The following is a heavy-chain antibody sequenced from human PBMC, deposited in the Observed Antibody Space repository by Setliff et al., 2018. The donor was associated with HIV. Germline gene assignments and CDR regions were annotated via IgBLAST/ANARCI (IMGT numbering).Heavy chain of an antibody. D-gene: IGHD5-12*01. CDR1: GFTVDNYG. V-gene: IGHV3-20*04. J-gene: IGHJ4*02. CDR2: INWNGVTT. CDR3: VRDQGYDSDLYKFYFDS. Sequence: PGESPKISCAASGFTVDNYGMSWVRQSPGKGLEWVSTINWNGVTTYYADSVKGRFTISRDNAKNSLYLQMNSLRVEEDTALYYCVRDQGYDSDLYKFYFDSWGQGTLVTVSS.